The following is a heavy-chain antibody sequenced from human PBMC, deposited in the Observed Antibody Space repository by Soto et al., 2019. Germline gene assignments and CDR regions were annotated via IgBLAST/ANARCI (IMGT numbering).Heavy chain of an antibody. CDR2: LNRDGSRT. CDR3: ARDLGGAGSY. J-gene: IGHJ4*02. V-gene: IGHV3-74*01. CDR1: GFTFSNYW. D-gene: IGHD1-26*01. Sequence: AQLVESGGGLVQPGGSLRLSCAASGFTFSNYWMHWVRQVPGQGPVWVSRLNRDGSRTDYADSVRGRFTIFRDNARNTLYLQMNRLRAEETAMYYCARDLGGAGSYWGQGTLVTVSS.